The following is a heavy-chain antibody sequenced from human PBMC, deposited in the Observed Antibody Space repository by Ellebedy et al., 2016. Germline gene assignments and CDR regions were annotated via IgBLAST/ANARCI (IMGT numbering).Heavy chain of an antibody. CDR3: ARGVGSGWFDP. Sequence: GGSLRLSCAASGYAMSWVRQTPGKGLQWVSAITSGGDTYYADFVRGRFTISRDNSKNTLYLQMNSLRAEDTAVYYCARGVGSGWFDPWGQGTLVTVSS. CDR2: ITSGGDT. J-gene: IGHJ5*02. CDR1: GYA. D-gene: IGHD2-15*01. V-gene: IGHV3-23*01.